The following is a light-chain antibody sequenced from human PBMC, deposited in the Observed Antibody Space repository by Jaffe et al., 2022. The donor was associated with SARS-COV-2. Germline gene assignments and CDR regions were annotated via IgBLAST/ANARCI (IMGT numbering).Light chain of an antibody. CDR1: QSVSSN. V-gene: IGKV3-15*01. CDR2: EAS. Sequence: EIVMTQSPATLSVSPGERATLSCRASQSVSSNLAWYQQKAGQAPRLLIYEASTRATGIPARFSGSGSGTDFTLTISSLQSEDFAVYYCQQYNNWPPYTFGQGTKLEIK. CDR3: QQYNNWPPYT. J-gene: IGKJ2*01.